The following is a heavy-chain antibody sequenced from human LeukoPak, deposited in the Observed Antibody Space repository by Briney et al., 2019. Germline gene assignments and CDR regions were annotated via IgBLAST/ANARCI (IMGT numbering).Heavy chain of an antibody. CDR1: GFTFSSSV. Sequence: PGGSLRLSCSGSGFTFSSSVMHWVRQAPGKGLEYVSAISSSGGTTYYADSVRDRFTTSRDNSKNTLYLQMTSLRVEDTAVYFCVRATSHSNDFWGQGTLVTVSS. J-gene: IGHJ4*02. V-gene: IGHV3-64D*09. CDR2: ISSSGGTT. CDR3: VRATSHSNDF.